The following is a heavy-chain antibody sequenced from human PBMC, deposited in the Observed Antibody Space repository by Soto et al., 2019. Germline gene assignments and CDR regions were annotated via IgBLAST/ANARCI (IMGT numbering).Heavy chain of an antibody. D-gene: IGHD5-12*01. CDR2: IIPVFGRP. CDR1: GGTFSSFG. J-gene: IGHJ1*01. CDR3: AREGSGYNF. Sequence: GASVKVSCKASGGTFSSFGISWVRQAPGQGLEWMGGIIPVFGRPNYAQRFRGRLTITADESTNTGYMELIDLRSEDTAVYHCAREGSGYNFWGQGTQVTVSS. V-gene: IGHV1-69*13.